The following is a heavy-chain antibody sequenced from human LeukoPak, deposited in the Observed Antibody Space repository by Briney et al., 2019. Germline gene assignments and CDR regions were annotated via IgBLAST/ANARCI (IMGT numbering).Heavy chain of an antibody. CDR3: GEKTPGNYPYDY. D-gene: IGHD3-22*01. Sequence: PGGSLRLSCAASGFTFDVSAMNWVRQAPGKGLEWVSASGNAGDTYYADSVKGRFTISRDNSKKMLFLQMTSLRAEDTAVYYCGEKTPGNYPYDYWGQGTLVTVSP. CDR2: SGNAGDT. J-gene: IGHJ4*02. V-gene: IGHV3-23*01. CDR1: GFTFDVSA.